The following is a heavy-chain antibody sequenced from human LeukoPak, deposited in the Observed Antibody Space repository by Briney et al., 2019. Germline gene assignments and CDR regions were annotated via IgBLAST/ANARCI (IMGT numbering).Heavy chain of an antibody. CDR2: IKSKTDGGTS. CDR3: TTDYDVLPLQD. Sequence: GGSLRLSCAASGFTFSTYSGNWIRQAPGKGLEWVGRIKSKTDGGTSDYAAPVKGRFTISRDDSKNTLYLQMNSLKTEDTAVYYCTTDYDVLPLQDWGQGTLVTVSS. V-gene: IGHV3-15*01. J-gene: IGHJ4*02. D-gene: IGHD3-9*01. CDR1: GFTFSTYS.